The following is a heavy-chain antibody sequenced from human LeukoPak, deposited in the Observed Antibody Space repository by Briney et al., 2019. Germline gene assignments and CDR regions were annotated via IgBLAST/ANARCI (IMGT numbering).Heavy chain of an antibody. CDR1: GFTFSSYW. Sequence: GGSLRLSCAASGFTFSSYWMSWVRQAPGKGLEWVGRIKSKADGETTDYAAPVKGRFTMSRDDSKATLFLYMNSLKAEDTAVYYCTTDLGLTMIRGVIVYWGQGALVTVSS. V-gene: IGHV3-15*01. CDR3: TTDLGLTMIRGVIVY. J-gene: IGHJ4*02. CDR2: IKSKADGETT. D-gene: IGHD3-10*01.